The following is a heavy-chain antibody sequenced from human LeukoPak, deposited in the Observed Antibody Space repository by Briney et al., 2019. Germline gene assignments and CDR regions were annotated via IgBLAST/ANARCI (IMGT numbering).Heavy chain of an antibody. Sequence: SVKVSCKASGGTFSSYAISWVRQAPGQGLEWMGGIIPIFGTANYAQKFQGRVTITADESTSTAYMELSSLRSEDTAVYYCARGPLSRCSGGSCYSQEYDYWGQGTLVTVSS. J-gene: IGHJ4*02. CDR1: GGTFSSYA. CDR2: IIPIFGTA. V-gene: IGHV1-69*13. D-gene: IGHD2-15*01. CDR3: ARGPLSRCSGGSCYSQEYDY.